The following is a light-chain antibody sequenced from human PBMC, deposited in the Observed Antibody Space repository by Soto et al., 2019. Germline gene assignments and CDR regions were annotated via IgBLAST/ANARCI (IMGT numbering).Light chain of an antibody. CDR2: GTP. CDR3: QYYGSSVT. Sequence: EIVVTQCPGTVSLSPGVRATLSCRASQSISNDRLASYLQQPGQAPRCLFYGTPTRATGGIADRFSGSGSGTDFTPTISRLEPEDFTVYYCQYYGSSVTFAGGTKV. J-gene: IGKJ4*01. V-gene: IGKV3-20*01. CDR1: QSISNDR.